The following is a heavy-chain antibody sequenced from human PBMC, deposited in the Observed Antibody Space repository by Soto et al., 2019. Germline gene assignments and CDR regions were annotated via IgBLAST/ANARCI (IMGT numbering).Heavy chain of an antibody. V-gene: IGHV3-73*02. CDR2: VTTKANNYAT. CDR3: TSRMDV. J-gene: IGHJ6*02. Sequence: EVQLVESGGGLVQPGGSLRLSCAASEFTFSASNLHWVRQASGKGLEWVGRVTTKANNYATAYAASVKGRFTISRDDSKNTAHLQMNSLKTEDTAVYYCTSRMDVWGLGTTVTVSS. CDR1: EFTFSASN.